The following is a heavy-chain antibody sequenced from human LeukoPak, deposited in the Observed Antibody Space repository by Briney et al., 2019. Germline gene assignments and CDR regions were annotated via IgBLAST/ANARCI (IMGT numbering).Heavy chain of an antibody. J-gene: IGHJ4*02. Sequence: SGGSLRLSCSASGFTFSNYVMHWVRQAPGKGLEYVSTISTDGINTRYADSLKGRFTISRDNSKNTLYLQTSSLRPEDTAVYFCVKDLSGTYSFDYWGQGTLVTVSS. CDR1: GFTFSNYV. CDR2: ISTDGINT. D-gene: IGHD1-26*01. V-gene: IGHV3-64D*09. CDR3: VKDLSGTYSFDY.